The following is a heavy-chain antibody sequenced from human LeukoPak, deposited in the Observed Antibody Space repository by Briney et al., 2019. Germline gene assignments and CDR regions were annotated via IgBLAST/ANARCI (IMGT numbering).Heavy chain of an antibody. CDR2: IKQDGSKK. V-gene: IGHV3-7*01. CDR1: GFTVSSNY. CDR3: ARDEPSGSVVDY. Sequence: GGSLRLPCAASGFTVSSNYMTWVRQAPGKGLEWVANIKQDGSKKFYVDSVKGRFTISRDNAKNTVFLQMNSLTVDDTAVYYCARDEPSGSVVDYWGQGALVTVSS. J-gene: IGHJ4*02. D-gene: IGHD1-26*01.